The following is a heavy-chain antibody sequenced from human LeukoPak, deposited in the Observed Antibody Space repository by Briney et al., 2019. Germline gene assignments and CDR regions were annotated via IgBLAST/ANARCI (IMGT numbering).Heavy chain of an antibody. CDR3: ARYTSGTTRGEDY. V-gene: IGHV1-69-2*01. CDR2: VDPEDGET. CDR1: GYTFTDYN. J-gene: IGHJ4*02. Sequence: ASVKVSCKTSGYTFTDYNIHWVQQAPGKGLEWMGLVDPEDGETIYAEKFQGRVTLTADTSTDTAYMELSSLRSEDTAVYYCARYTSGTTRGEDYWGQGTLVTVSS. D-gene: IGHD1-1*01.